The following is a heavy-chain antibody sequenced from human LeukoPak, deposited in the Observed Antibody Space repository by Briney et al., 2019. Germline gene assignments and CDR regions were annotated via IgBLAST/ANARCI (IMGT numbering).Heavy chain of an antibody. Sequence: PGGSLRLSCATSGFILSTYWMTWVRQAPGKGLEWVANIKQDGSETYYVDSVKGRFTISRDNGKNSLYLQMNSLRAEDTAVYYCTRIGHSSTWYFDPWGQGTLVTVSS. J-gene: IGHJ4*02. D-gene: IGHD6-6*01. CDR2: IKQDGSET. CDR3: TRIGHSSTWYFDP. CDR1: GFILSTYW. V-gene: IGHV3-7*01.